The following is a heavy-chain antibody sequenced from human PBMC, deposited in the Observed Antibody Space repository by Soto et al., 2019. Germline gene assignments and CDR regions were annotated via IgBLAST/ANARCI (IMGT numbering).Heavy chain of an antibody. D-gene: IGHD6-6*01. J-gene: IGHJ4*02. V-gene: IGHV3-53*04. CDR2: IYSGGTT. CDR3: ARPTRNFDY. CDR1: GFTVSDNY. Sequence: EVQLVESGGDLVQPGGSLRLSCAASGFTVSDNYMTWVRQAPGKGLEWVSVIYSGGTTYYADSVKGRFTISRQSSKNTMYLQMNSLRTEDTAVYYCARPTRNFDYWGQGTVVTVSS.